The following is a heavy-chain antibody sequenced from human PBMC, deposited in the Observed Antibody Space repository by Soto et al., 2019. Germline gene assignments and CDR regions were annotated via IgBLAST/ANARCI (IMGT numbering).Heavy chain of an antibody. V-gene: IGHV1-3*01. CDR1: GYTFTSYA. D-gene: IGHD6-13*01. J-gene: IGHJ4*02. Sequence: ASVKVSWKASGYTFTSYAMHWVRQAPGQRLEWMGWINAGNGNTKYSQKFQGRVTITRDTSGSTAYMELSSLRSEDAAVYYCARDRQQLPTHYWGQGTLVTVSS. CDR2: INAGNGNT. CDR3: ARDRQQLPTHY.